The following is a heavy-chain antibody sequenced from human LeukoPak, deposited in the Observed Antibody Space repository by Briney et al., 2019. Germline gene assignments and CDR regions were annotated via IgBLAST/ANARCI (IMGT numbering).Heavy chain of an antibody. CDR1: GFTFSSYS. Sequence: GGSLRLSCAASGFTFSSYSMNWVRQAPGKGLEWVSSISSGSTWIYYADSLKGRFTISRDNAKNSLYLQMNSLRVEDTAVYYCARDAGGRTQREGWFDPWGQGTLVTDSS. CDR2: ISSGSTWI. CDR3: ARDAGGRTQREGWFDP. J-gene: IGHJ5*02. D-gene: IGHD1-26*01. V-gene: IGHV3-21*01.